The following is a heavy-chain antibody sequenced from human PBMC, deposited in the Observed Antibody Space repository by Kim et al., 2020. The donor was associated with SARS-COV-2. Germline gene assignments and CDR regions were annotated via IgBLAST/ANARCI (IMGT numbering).Heavy chain of an antibody. Sequence: GGSLRLSCAASGFTFSSSCMNWVRQAPGKGLEWVSGISGDGGSTFYADSVKGRFTISRDNSKNMVYLQMNSLRAEDTAVYYCAKGRSVGGVTAFDYWGQG. CDR1: GFTFSSSC. CDR3: AKGRSVGGVTAFDY. J-gene: IGHJ4*02. CDR2: ISGDGGST. V-gene: IGHV3-23*01. D-gene: IGHD2-21*02.